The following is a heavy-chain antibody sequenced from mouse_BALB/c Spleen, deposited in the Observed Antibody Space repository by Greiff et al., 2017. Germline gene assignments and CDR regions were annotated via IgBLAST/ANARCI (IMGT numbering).Heavy chain of an antibody. Sequence: SGAELVRPGTSVKISCKASGYTFTNYWLGWVKQRPGHGLEWIGDIYPGGGYTNYNEKFKGKATVTADTSSSTAYMQLSSLTSEDSAVYFCARGHYYGSSSHWYFDVWGAGTSVTVSS. CDR2: IYPGGGYT. CDR1: GYTFTNYW. V-gene: IGHV1-63*02. D-gene: IGHD1-1*01. CDR3: ARGHYYGSSSHWYFDV. J-gene: IGHJ1*01.